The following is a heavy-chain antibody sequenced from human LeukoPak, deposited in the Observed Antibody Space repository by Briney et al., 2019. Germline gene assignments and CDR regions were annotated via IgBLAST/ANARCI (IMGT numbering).Heavy chain of an antibody. J-gene: IGHJ4*02. CDR3: ARDPSGILTGYPHFDY. Sequence: ASVKVSCKASGYTFTSYYMHWVRQAPGQGLEWMGWINPNSGGTNYAQKFQGRVTMTRDTSISTAYMELSRLRSDDTAVYYCARDPSGILTGYPHFDYWGQGTLVTVSS. CDR1: GYTFTSYY. D-gene: IGHD3-9*01. CDR2: INPNSGGT. V-gene: IGHV1-2*02.